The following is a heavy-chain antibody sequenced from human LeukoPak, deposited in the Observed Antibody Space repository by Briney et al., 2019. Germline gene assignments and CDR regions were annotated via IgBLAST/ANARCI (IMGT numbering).Heavy chain of an antibody. V-gene: IGHV4-39*01. D-gene: IGHD3-3*01. CDR3: ARHTYYDFWSGYRELRNNWFDP. CDR1: GGSISSSSYY. CDR2: IYYSGST. Sequence: SETLSLTCTVSGGSISSSSYYWGWIRQPPGKGLEWIGSIYYSGSTYYNPSLKSRVTISVDTSKNQFSLKLSSVPAADTAVYYCARHTYYDFWSGYRELRNNWFDPWGQGTLVTVSS. J-gene: IGHJ5*02.